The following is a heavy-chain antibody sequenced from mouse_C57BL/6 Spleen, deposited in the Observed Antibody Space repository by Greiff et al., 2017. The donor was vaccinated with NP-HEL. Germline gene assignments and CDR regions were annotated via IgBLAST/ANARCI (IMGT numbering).Heavy chain of an antibody. CDR3: TRRGAMDY. V-gene: IGHV1-78*01. J-gene: IGHJ4*01. Sequence: SFTSSGSPFPPPTLHFLKPSPAQGLEWIGYIYPRDGSTKYNEKFKGKATLTVDKSSSTAYMQLNSLTSEDSAVYCCTRRGAMDYWGQGTSVTVSS. CDR2: IYPRDGST. CDR1: GSPFPPPT.